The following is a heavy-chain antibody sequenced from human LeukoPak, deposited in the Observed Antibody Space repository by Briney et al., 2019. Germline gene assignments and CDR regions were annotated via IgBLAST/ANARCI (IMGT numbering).Heavy chain of an antibody. D-gene: IGHD1-26*01. J-gene: IGHJ4*02. CDR1: GFTFYDYS. CDR2: ITWVGGTT. Sequence: GGSLRLSCAASGFTFYDYSMHWVRHAPGKGLEWVSLITWVGGTTYYADSVKGRFTISRDNSKNSLSLQMNSLRTEDTALFYCAEDGRNYFENWGQGTLVTVSS. CDR3: AEDGRNYFEN. V-gene: IGHV3-43*01.